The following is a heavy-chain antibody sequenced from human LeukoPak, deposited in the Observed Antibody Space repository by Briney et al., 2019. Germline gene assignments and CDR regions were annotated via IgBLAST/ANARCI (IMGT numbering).Heavy chain of an antibody. D-gene: IGHD3-3*01. CDR3: ARPAPYYDPHHPTNYYYGMDV. CDR2: IYYSGST. CDR1: GGSISSGGYY. Sequence: SQTLSLTCTVSGGSISSGGYYWSWIRQHPGKGLEWIGYIYYSGSTYYNPSLKSRVTISVDTSKNQFSLKLSSVTAADTAVYYCARPAPYYDPHHPTNYYYGMDVWGQGTTVTVSS. V-gene: IGHV4-31*03. J-gene: IGHJ6*02.